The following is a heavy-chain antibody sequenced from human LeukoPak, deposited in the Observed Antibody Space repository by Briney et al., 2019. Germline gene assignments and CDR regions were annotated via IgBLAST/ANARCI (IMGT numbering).Heavy chain of an antibody. D-gene: IGHD3-22*01. CDR3: ATYDSSGYTDPDAFDI. CDR2: IFDSGST. Sequence: PLETLSLTCTVSGGSISSGDYYWSWIRQPPGKGLEWIGYIFDSGSTVYNPSLKSRVTISVDTSKNQLSLKLTSVTAADTAVYYCATYDSSGYTDPDAFDIWGQGTTVIVSS. V-gene: IGHV4-30-4*01. CDR1: GGSISSGDYY. J-gene: IGHJ3*02.